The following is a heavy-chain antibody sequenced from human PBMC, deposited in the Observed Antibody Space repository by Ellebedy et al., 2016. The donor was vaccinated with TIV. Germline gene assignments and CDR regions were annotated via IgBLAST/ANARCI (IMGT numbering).Heavy chain of an antibody. CDR1: GFTFSSYG. Sequence: GESLKISCAASGFTFSSYGMHWVRQAPGKGLEWVAVISYDGSNKYYADSVKGRFTISRDNSKNTLYLQMNSLRAEDTAVYYCAKDTHPYSSGWYVFDYWGQGTLVTVSS. V-gene: IGHV3-30*18. D-gene: IGHD6-19*01. CDR2: ISYDGSNK. J-gene: IGHJ4*02. CDR3: AKDTHPYSSGWYVFDY.